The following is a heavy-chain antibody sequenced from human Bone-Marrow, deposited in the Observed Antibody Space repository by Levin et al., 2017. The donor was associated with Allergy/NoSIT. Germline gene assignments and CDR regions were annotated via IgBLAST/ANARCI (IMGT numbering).Heavy chain of an antibody. Sequence: PGESLKISCAASGFTFDDYGMRWVRQAPGKGLEWISDINWSGGTTDYADSVKGRFTISRDNAKNSLYLQMNSLRAEDTAFYYCARGGAVTSPTYPFDIWGQGTMVTVSS. CDR3: ARGGAVTSPTYPFDI. D-gene: IGHD4-17*01. CDR1: GFTFDDYG. V-gene: IGHV3-20*04. J-gene: IGHJ3*02. CDR2: INWSGGTT.